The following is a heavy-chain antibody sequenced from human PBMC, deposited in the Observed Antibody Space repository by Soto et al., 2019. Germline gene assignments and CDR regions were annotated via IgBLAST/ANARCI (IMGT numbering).Heavy chain of an antibody. V-gene: IGHV4-4*07. J-gene: IGHJ6*02. Sequence: QVQLQESGPGLVKPSETLSLTCTVSGGSISSYYWSWLRQPAGKGLEWIGRIYTSGGTNYNPSLKSRVTMSVDTSKNQFSLKLSSVTAADTAVYYCARDRWLQSYAKDYGMDVWGQGTTVTVSS. D-gene: IGHD4-4*01. CDR3: ARDRWLQSYAKDYGMDV. CDR2: IYTSGGT. CDR1: GGSISSYY.